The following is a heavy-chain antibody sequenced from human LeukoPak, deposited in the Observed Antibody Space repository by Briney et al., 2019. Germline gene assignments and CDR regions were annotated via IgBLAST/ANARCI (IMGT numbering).Heavy chain of an antibody. CDR2: MNPNSGNT. J-gene: IGHJ4*02. CDR1: GYTFTSYD. D-gene: IGHD2-15*01. CDR3: ARRHGRCSDGSCYYPDY. V-gene: IGHV1-8*01. Sequence: ASVKVSCKASGYTFTSYDINWVRQSTGQRLEWVGWMNPNSGNTGYAQKFQGRVTMTRNSSITTAYMELSSLRSEDTAVYYCARRHGRCSDGSCYYPDYWGQGTLVTVSS.